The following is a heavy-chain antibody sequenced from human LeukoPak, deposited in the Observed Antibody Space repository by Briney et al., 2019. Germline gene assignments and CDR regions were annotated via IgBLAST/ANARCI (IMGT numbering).Heavy chain of an antibody. Sequence: SETLSLTCTVSGGSISSYYWSWIRQPPGKGLEWIGYIYYSGSTNYNPSLKSRVTISVDTSKNQFSLKLSSVTAADTAVYYCARGRRIAPFGYWGQGTLVTVSS. CDR2: IYYSGST. J-gene: IGHJ4*02. D-gene: IGHD6-13*01. CDR3: ARGRRIAPFGY. CDR1: GGSISSYY. V-gene: IGHV4-59*01.